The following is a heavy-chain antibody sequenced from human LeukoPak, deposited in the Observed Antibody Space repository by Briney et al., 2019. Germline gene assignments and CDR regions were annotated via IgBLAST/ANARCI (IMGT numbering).Heavy chain of an antibody. CDR3: ARGRSGIWFGEGARD. Sequence: ASVKVSCKASGYTFTSYDINWVRQATGQGLEWMGWMNPNSGNTGYAQKFQGRVTMTRNTSISTAYMELSSLRSEDTAVYNCARGRSGIWFGEGARDWGQGTLVTVSS. CDR1: GYTFTSYD. J-gene: IGHJ4*02. V-gene: IGHV1-8*01. D-gene: IGHD3-10*01. CDR2: MNPNSGNT.